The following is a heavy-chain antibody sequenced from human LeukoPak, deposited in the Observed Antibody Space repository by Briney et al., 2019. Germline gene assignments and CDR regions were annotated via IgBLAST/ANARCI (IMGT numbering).Heavy chain of an antibody. CDR1: GFTFDDYA. V-gene: IGHV3-9*03. Sequence: PGGSLRLSCAASGFTFDDYAMHWVRQAPGKGLEWVSGISWNSGSIGYADSVKGRFTISRDNAKNSLYLQMNSLRAEDMALYYCARGPRNYYDSSGFPNWFDPWGRGTLVTVSS. CDR3: ARGPRNYYDSSGFPNWFDP. J-gene: IGHJ5*02. D-gene: IGHD3-22*01. CDR2: ISWNSGSI.